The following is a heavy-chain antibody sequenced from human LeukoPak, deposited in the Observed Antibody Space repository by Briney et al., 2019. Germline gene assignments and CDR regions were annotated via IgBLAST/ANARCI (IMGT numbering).Heavy chain of an antibody. CDR1: GGSISSGTYH. CDR3: ARPYYYDSRIDP. Sequence: PSETLSLNCTVSGGSISSGTYHWGWVRQPPGKGLEWIAYMYYSGSTYYNPSPKSRVTMSADTSKNQLSLKLSSVTAADTAVYYCARPYYYDSRIDPWGQGILVTVSS. V-gene: IGHV4-30-4*08. CDR2: MYYSGST. D-gene: IGHD3-22*01. J-gene: IGHJ5*02.